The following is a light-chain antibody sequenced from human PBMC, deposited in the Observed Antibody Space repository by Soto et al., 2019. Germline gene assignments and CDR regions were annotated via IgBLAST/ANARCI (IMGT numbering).Light chain of an antibody. V-gene: IGKV1-5*03. CDR2: KAS. J-gene: IGKJ1*01. Sequence: DIQMTQSPSTLSASVGDRVTITCRASQSISIWLAWYQQKPGKAPNLLISKASSLESGVPSRFIGSGSGTEITLTISSLQPDDFATYYCQQYNNDPWTFGQGTKVEIK. CDR3: QQYNNDPWT. CDR1: QSISIW.